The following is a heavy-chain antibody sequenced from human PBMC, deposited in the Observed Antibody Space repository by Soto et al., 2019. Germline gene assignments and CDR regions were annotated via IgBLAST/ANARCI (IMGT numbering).Heavy chain of an antibody. CDR3: ARGQFNSSGWYDY. J-gene: IGHJ5*01. CDR2: INPNSGGT. CDR1: GYTFTGYY. V-gene: IGHV1-2*04. D-gene: IGHD6-19*01. Sequence: ASVKVSCKASGYTFTGYYMHWVRQAPGQGLEWMGWINPNSGGTNYAQKFQGWVTMTRDTSISTAYMELSRLRSDDTAVYYCARGQFNSSGWYDYWGHGTLVTVSS.